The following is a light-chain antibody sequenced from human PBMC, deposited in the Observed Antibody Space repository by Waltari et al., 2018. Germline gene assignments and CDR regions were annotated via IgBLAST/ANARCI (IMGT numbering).Light chain of an antibody. Sequence: EIVMTQSPATLSVSPGERATLSCRASQSFSSNLAWYQQKPGQAPRHLIYGASTRATGIPSRFSGSGSGTEFTLTISSLQSEDFAVYYCQQYNNWPPGDTFGQGTKLEIK. CDR1: QSFSSN. J-gene: IGKJ2*01. V-gene: IGKV3-15*01. CDR3: QQYNNWPPGDT. CDR2: GAS.